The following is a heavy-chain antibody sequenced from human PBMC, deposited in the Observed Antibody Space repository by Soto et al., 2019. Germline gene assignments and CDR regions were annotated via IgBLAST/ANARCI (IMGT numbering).Heavy chain of an antibody. CDR2: ISSSSSTI. J-gene: IGHJ4*02. Sequence: PGGSLRLSCAASGFTFSSYSMNWVRQAPGKGLEWVSSISSSSSTIYYADSVKGRFTISRDNAKNSLYLQMNSLRDEDTAVYYCAREWSGLETFDSWGQGTLVTVSS. D-gene: IGHD2-8*01. CDR1: GFTFSSYS. CDR3: AREWSGLETFDS. V-gene: IGHV3-48*02.